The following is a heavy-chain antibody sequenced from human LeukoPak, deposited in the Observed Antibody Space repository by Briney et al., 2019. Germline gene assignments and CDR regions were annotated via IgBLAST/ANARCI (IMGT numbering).Heavy chain of an antibody. Sequence: SVKVSCKASGGTFSSYAISWVRQAPGQGFEWMGGIIPIFGTANYAQKFQGRVTITADESTSTAYMELSSLRSEDTAVYYCARGLYCGGDCYTIFDYWGQGTLVTVSS. V-gene: IGHV1-69*01. CDR2: IIPIFGTA. CDR1: GGTFSSYA. D-gene: IGHD2-21*02. CDR3: ARGLYCGGDCYTIFDY. J-gene: IGHJ4*02.